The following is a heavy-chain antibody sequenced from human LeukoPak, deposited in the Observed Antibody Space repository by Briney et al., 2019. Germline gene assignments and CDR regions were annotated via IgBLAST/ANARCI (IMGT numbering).Heavy chain of an antibody. CDR1: GGSISSYY. Sequence: SETLSLTCTVSGGSISSYYWSWIRQPPGKGLEWIGYIYYSGSTYYNPSLKGRVTISIETSKSQFSLNLNSVTAADTAVYYCARGTGSLFYWGHGILVTVSS. J-gene: IGHJ4*01. D-gene: IGHD1-1*01. V-gene: IGHV4-59*08. CDR3: ARGTGSLFY. CDR2: IYYSGST.